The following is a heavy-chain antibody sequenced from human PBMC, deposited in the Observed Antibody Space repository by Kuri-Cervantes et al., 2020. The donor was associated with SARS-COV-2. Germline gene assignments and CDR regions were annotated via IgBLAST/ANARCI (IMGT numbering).Heavy chain of an antibody. D-gene: IGHD1-26*01. CDR3: ARGCAWELLCAFDF. J-gene: IGHJ3*01. CDR1: GFTFNSYW. V-gene: IGHV3-21*01. CDR2: IDSSSYYI. Sequence: LSLTCAASGFTFNSYWMTWVRQAPGKGLEWVASIDSSSYYIYHADSVKGRLTISRDNAKTSLYLQMNSLKPEDTAVYHCARGCAWELLCAFDFWGQGTLVTVSS.